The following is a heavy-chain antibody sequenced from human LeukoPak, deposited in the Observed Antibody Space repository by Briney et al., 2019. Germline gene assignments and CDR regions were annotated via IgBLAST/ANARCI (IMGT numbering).Heavy chain of an antibody. D-gene: IGHD3-3*01. Sequence: SVKVSCKASGATFSSYAISWVRQAPGQGLEWMGGIIPIFGTANYAQKFQGRVTITTDESTSTAYMELSSLRSEDTAVYYCARARRFLEWFANWGQGTLVTVSS. J-gene: IGHJ4*02. V-gene: IGHV1-69*05. CDR1: GATFSSYA. CDR2: IIPIFGTA. CDR3: ARARRFLEWFAN.